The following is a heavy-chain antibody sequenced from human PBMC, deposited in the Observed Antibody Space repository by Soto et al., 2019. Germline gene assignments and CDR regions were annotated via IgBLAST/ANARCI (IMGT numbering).Heavy chain of an antibody. CDR3: GSSASPDAY. Sequence: EVQLVESGGGLVQPGGSLRLSCVASGFIFNSYSMNWVRQAPGKGLEWISYINRGSTSVFYADSVKGRFTISRDNAKNSLYLQMTSLRAEDTAVYYCGSSASPDAYWGQGTLVTVSS. D-gene: IGHD3-22*01. V-gene: IGHV3-48*01. CDR1: GFIFNSYS. J-gene: IGHJ4*02. CDR2: INRGSTSV.